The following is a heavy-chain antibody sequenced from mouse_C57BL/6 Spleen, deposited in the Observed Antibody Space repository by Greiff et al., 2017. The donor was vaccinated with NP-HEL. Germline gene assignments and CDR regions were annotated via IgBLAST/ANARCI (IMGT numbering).Heavy chain of an antibody. CDR2: ISGGGGNT. CDR3: ERRYCSRGGVYYAMDY. Sequence: VQLKESGGGLVKPGGSLKLSCAASGFTFSSYTMSWVRQTPEKRLEWVATISGGGGNTYYPDSVKGRFTISRDNAKNTLYLQMSSLRSEDTAVYCDERRYCSRGGVYYAMDYWGQGTSVTVAS. V-gene: IGHV5-9*04. J-gene: IGHJ4*01. D-gene: IGHD1-1*01. CDR1: GFTFSSYT.